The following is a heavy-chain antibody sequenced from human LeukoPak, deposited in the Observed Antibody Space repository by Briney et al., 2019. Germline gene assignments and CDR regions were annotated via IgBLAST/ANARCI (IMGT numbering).Heavy chain of an antibody. CDR1: GFTFSDYY. D-gene: IGHD3-22*01. V-gene: IGHV3-11*01. J-gene: IGHJ4*02. CDR2: ISSSGSTI. Sequence: GGSLRLSCAASGFTFSDYYMSWIRQAPGKGLEWVSYISSSGSTIYYADSVKGRFTISRDNAKNSLYLQMNSLRAEDTAVYHCARALYYYDSSGYYFDYWGQGTLVTVSS. CDR3: ARALYYYDSSGYYFDY.